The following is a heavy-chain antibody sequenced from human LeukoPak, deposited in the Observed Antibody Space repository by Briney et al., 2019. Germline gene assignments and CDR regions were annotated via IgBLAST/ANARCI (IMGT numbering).Heavy chain of an antibody. Sequence: PSETLSLTCTVSGGSISSYYWSWIRQPAAKGLEWVWRIYTSGSTTYNPSLQSRVTMSVDTSKNQFSLKLSSLTAADTAVYYCARGSSWTFDAFDIWGQGTMVTVSS. CDR1: GGSISSYY. CDR3: ARGSSWTFDAFDI. J-gene: IGHJ3*02. CDR2: IYTSGST. D-gene: IGHD6-13*01. V-gene: IGHV4-4*07.